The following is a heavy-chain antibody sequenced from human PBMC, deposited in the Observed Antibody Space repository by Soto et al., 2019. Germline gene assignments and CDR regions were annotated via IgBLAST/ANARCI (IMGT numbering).Heavy chain of an antibody. CDR3: AKDASRGYDSPFFDY. Sequence: VQLVESGGGVVQPGRSLRLSCAASGFTFSSYGMHWVRQAPGKGLEWVAVISYDGSNKYYADSVKGRFTISRDNSKNTLYLQMNSLRAEDTAVYYCAKDASRGYDSPFFDYWGQGTLVTVSS. V-gene: IGHV3-30*18. CDR2: ISYDGSNK. J-gene: IGHJ4*02. CDR1: GFTFSSYG. D-gene: IGHD5-12*01.